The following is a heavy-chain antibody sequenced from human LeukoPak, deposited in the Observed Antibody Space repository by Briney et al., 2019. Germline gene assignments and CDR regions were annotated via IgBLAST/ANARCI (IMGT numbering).Heavy chain of an antibody. J-gene: IGHJ3*02. CDR1: GGSFSGYY. Sequence: SETLSLTCAVYGGSFSGYYWSWIRQPPGKGLEWIGEINHSGSTNYNPSLKSRVTISVDTSKNQFSLKLSSVTAADTAVYYCARGRKYCSSTSCYRRSAAFDIWGQGTMVTVSP. CDR2: INHSGST. D-gene: IGHD2-2*01. CDR3: ARGRKYCSSTSCYRRSAAFDI. V-gene: IGHV4-34*01.